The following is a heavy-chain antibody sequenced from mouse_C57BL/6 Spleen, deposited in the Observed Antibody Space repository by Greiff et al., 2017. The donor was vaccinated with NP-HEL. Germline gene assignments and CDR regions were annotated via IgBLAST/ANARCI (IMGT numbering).Heavy chain of an antibody. CDR2: ISSGSSTI. Sequence: EVMLVESGGGLVKPGGSLKLSCAASGFTFSDYGMHWVRQAPEKGLEWVAYISSGSSTIYYADTVKGRFTISSDNAKNTLFLQMTSLRSEDSAMYYCARGVSTRVTDWYFDVWGTGTTVTVSS. CDR1: GFTFSDYG. CDR3: ARGVSTRVTDWYFDV. V-gene: IGHV5-17*01. J-gene: IGHJ1*03. D-gene: IGHD2-2*01.